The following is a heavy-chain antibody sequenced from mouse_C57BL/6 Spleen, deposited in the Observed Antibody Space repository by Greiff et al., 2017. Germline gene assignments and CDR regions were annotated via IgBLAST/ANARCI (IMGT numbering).Heavy chain of an antibody. CDR1: GYSFTGYY. CDR3: ARDGRYFAY. CDR2: INPSTGGT. J-gene: IGHJ3*01. V-gene: IGHV1-42*01. Sequence: EVQLQQSGPELVKPGASVKISCKASGYSFTGYYMNWVKQSPEKSLEWIGAINPSTGGTTYNQKFKAKATLTVDKSSSTAYMQLKSLTSEDSAVYYCARDGRYFAYWGQGTLVTVSA. D-gene: IGHD1-1*02.